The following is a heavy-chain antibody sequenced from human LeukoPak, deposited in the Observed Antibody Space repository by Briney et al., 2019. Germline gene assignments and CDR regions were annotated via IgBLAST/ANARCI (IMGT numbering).Heavy chain of an antibody. CDR2: IDHAGTT. J-gene: IGHJ6*02. V-gene: IGHV3-53*04. Sequence: GGFLRLSCAASGSSITYNYMTWVRQAPGEGLEWVSLIDHAGTTYYADSLKGRFTISRHTSNNTLFLQMKSLRPEDTAVYYCARTSYYYDMDVWGQGTTVIVSS. CDR1: GSSITYNY. CDR3: ARTSYYYDMDV.